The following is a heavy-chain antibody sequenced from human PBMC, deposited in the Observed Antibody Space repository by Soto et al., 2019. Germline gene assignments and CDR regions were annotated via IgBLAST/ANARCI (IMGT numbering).Heavy chain of an antibody. CDR3: ARDQSSGWGY. J-gene: IGHJ4*02. D-gene: IGHD6-19*01. V-gene: IGHV3-30-3*01. Sequence: ESGGGVVQPGRSLRLSCAASGFTFSSYAMHWVRQAPGKGLEWVAVISYDGSNKYYADSVKGRFTISGDNSKNTLYLQMNSLRAEDTAVYYCARDQSSGWGYWGQGTLVTVSS. CDR1: GFTFSSYA. CDR2: ISYDGSNK.